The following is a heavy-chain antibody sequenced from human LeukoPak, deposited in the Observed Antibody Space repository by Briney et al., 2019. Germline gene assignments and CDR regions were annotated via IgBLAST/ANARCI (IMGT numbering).Heavy chain of an antibody. CDR3: ARGPYYYDSSCYYAEGWFDP. Sequence: SVKVSRKPPGGTFSSYAIRWVRQAPGQGLEWMGGIIPIFGTANYAQKFQGRVTITADKSTSTDYMELSSLRSEDTAVYYCARGPYYYDSSCYYAEGWFDPWGQETLVTVSS. CDR1: GGTFSSYA. CDR2: IIPIFGTA. D-gene: IGHD3-22*01. J-gene: IGHJ5*02. V-gene: IGHV1-69*06.